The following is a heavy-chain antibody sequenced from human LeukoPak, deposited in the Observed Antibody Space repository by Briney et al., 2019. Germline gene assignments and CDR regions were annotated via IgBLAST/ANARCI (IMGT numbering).Heavy chain of an antibody. CDR2: IWYDGSNK. CDR1: GFTFSSYG. CDR3: ARDVAPHNQYYFDY. Sequence: GGSLRLSCAASGFTFSSYGMRWVRQAPGKGLEWVAVIWYDGSNKYYSDSVKGRFTISRDNSNLYLQMNSLRVEDTSFYYCARDVAPHNQYYFDYWGQGALVTVSS. D-gene: IGHD2-21*01. J-gene: IGHJ4*02. V-gene: IGHV3-33*01.